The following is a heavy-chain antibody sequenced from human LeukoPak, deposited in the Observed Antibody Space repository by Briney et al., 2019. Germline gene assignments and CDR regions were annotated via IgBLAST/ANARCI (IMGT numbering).Heavy chain of an antibody. CDR2: IIPIFGTA. V-gene: IGHV1-69*05. CDR1: GGTFSSYA. D-gene: IGHD4-11*01. J-gene: IGHJ4*02. Sequence: ASVKVSCKASGGTFSSYAISWVRQAPGQWLEWMGGIIPIFGTANYAQKFQGRVTITTDESTSTAYMELSSLRSEDTAVYYCARALEEDDYSLDYWGQGTLVTVSS. CDR3: ARALEEDDYSLDY.